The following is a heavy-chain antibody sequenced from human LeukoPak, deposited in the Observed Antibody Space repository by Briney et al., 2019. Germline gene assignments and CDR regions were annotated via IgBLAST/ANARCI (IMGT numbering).Heavy chain of an antibody. CDR1: GFTVSSYY. CDR2: IYSGSST. J-gene: IGHJ6*02. V-gene: IGHV3-53*01. Sequence: GGSLRLSCAASGFTVSSYYMNWVRQAPGKGLEWVSVIYSGSSTYYADSVKARFTISRDNSKNTLYLQMNSLRAEDAAVSYCARSGGWDGMDDWGQGTAVTVSS. CDR3: ARSGGWDGMDD. D-gene: IGHD1-1*01.